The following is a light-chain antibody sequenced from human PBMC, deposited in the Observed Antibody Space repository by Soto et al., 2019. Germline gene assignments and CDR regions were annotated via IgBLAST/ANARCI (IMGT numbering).Light chain of an antibody. CDR2: RNY. J-gene: IGLJ3*02. V-gene: IGLV1-47*01. CDR1: SSNIGSNH. CDR3: GAWDDSLSGWV. Sequence: QSVLTQPPSASETPGQRGTISCSGSSSNIGSNHVYWYQHLPGTAPKLLTYRNYLRPSGVPDRFSASKSATSASRAISGLRSDDEADYYCGAWDDSLSGWVFGGGTKLTV.